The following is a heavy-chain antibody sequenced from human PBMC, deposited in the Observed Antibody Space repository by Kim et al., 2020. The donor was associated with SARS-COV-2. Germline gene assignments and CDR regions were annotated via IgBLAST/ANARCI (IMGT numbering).Heavy chain of an antibody. CDR1: GGTFSSYA. J-gene: IGHJ4*02. CDR3: ARGYSGYVSVFDY. Sequence: SVKVSCKASGGTFSSYAISWVRQAPGQGLEWMGGIIPIFGTANYAQKFQGRVTITADESTSTAYMELSSLRSEDTAVYYCARGYSGYVSVFDYWGQGTLVPVSS. CDR2: IIPIFGTA. V-gene: IGHV1-69*13. D-gene: IGHD5-12*01.